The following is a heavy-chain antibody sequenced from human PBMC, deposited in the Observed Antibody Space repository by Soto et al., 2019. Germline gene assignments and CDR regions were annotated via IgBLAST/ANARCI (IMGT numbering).Heavy chain of an antibody. D-gene: IGHD6-19*01. CDR3: ARASADYSSGWHQFDY. J-gene: IGHJ4*02. Sequence: EVQLVESGGGSVQPGGSLRLSCAASGFTFSDHYMDWVRQAPGKGLEWVGRTRNKANSYTTEYAASVKGRFTISRDDSKNSLYLQMNSLKTEDTAVYYCARASADYSSGWHQFDYWGQGTLVTVSS. CDR2: TRNKANSYTT. V-gene: IGHV3-72*01. CDR1: GFTFSDHY.